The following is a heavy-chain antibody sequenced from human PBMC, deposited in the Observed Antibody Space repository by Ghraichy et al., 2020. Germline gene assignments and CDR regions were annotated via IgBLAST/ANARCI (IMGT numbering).Heavy chain of an antibody. Sequence: GGSLRLSCAVSGLPLNNNHINWVRQAPGKGLEWVSFIYKDGDTSYADSVNGRFTISRDRAKNTVYLQMDSLRDEDTAKYYCAGSLSGLDSGDHWGQGTLVTVSS. D-gene: IGHD6-19*01. CDR3: AGSLSGLDSGDH. CDR1: GLPLNNNH. J-gene: IGHJ4*02. CDR2: IYKDGDT. V-gene: IGHV3-53*01.